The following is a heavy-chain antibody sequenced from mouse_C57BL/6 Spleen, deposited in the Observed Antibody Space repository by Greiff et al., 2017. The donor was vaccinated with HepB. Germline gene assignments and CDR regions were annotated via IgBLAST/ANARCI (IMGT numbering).Heavy chain of an antibody. D-gene: IGHD2-1*01. J-gene: IGHJ1*03. CDR3: ARAYGNYDWYFDV. V-gene: IGHV5-4*01. CDR2: ISDGGSYT. CDR1: GFTFSSYA. Sequence: EVQLVESGGGLVKPGGSLKLSCAASGFTFSSYAMSWVRQTPEKRLEWVATISDGGSYTYYPDNVKGRFTISRDNAKNNLYLQMSHLKSEDTAMYYCARAYGNYDWYFDVWGTGTTVTVSS.